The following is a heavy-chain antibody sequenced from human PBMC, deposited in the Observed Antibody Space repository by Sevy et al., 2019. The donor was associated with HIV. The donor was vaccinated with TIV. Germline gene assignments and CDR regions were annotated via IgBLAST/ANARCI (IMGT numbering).Heavy chain of an antibody. V-gene: IGHV4-39*01. CDR1: GGSISSSSYY. CDR2: IYYSGST. CDR3: ARQGPDSSGYLNWFYP. Sequence: SETLSLTCTVSGGSISSSSYYWGWIRQPPGKGLEWIGSIYYSGSTYYNPSLESRVTISVDTSKNQFSLKLSSVSAADTDVYYCARQGPDSSGYLNWFYPWGQGTLVTVSS. J-gene: IGHJ5*02. D-gene: IGHD3-22*01.